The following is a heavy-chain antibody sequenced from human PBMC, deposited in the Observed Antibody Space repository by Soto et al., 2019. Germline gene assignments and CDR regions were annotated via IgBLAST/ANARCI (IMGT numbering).Heavy chain of an antibody. CDR1: GFTFSSYW. CDR2: IKQDGSEK. V-gene: IGHV3-7*01. D-gene: IGHD2-2*01. J-gene: IGHJ4*02. CDR3: ARDRYCSSTSCFLFDY. Sequence: EVQLVESGGGLVQPGGSLRLSCAASGFTFSSYWMSWVRQAPGKGLEWVANIKQDGSEKYYVDSVKGRFTISRDNAKNSLYLQMNSLRAEHTAVYYCARDRYCSSTSCFLFDYWGQGTLVTVSS.